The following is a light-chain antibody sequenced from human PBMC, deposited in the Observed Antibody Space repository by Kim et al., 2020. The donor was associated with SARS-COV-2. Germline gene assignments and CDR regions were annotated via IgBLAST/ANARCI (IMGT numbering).Light chain of an antibody. J-gene: IGLJ1*01. V-gene: IGLV2-14*03. CDR3: SSYTSSSPYV. CDR2: DVN. Sequence: GQSITISCTRTTSDVGGYDYVSWYQQFPGKAPKLMIYDVNKRPSGVSNRFSGSKSGNTASLTISGLQAEDEADYYCSSYTSSSPYVFGIGTKVTVL. CDR1: TSDVGGYDY.